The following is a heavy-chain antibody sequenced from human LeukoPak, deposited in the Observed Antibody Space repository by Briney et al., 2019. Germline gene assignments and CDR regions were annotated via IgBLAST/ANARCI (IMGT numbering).Heavy chain of an antibody. J-gene: IGHJ4*02. V-gene: IGHV3-7*01. D-gene: IGHD6-13*01. CDR3: ATGPLSRYSSSPYDY. CDR2: INRDGSEK. CDR1: GFTLSSRW. Sequence: GGSLRLSCVVSGFTLSSRWMMWVRQAPGEGLEWMTNINRDGSEKNYVDSVKGRFTISRDNSKNTLYLQMNSLRAEDTAVYYCATGPLSRYSSSPYDYWGRGTLVTVSS.